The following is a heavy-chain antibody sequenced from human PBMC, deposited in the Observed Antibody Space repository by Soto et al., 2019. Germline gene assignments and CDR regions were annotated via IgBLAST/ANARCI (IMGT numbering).Heavy chain of an antibody. D-gene: IGHD6-13*01. CDR2: VHHSGVT. Sequence: SETLSLTCTVSGGSISTYYWSWIRQPPGKGLEWIGYVHHSGVTNYNPSLKSRATISLDTSKNHFSLKLTSVTAADAAVYYCASDLAAADFDYWGQGTLVTVSS. CDR1: GGSISTYY. J-gene: IGHJ4*02. CDR3: ASDLAAADFDY. V-gene: IGHV4-59*01.